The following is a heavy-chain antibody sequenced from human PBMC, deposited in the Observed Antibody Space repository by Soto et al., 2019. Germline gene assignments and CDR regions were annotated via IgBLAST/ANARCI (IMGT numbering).Heavy chain of an antibody. Sequence: KPSETLSLTCTVSGGSISSSSYYWGWIRQPPGKGLEWIGSIYYSGSTYYNPSLKSRVTISVDTSKNQFSLKLSSVTAADTAVYYCARHGRVLMVYAIFDYWGQGTLVTVSS. CDR1: GGSISSSSYY. J-gene: IGHJ4*02. CDR3: ARHGRVLMVYAIFDY. CDR2: IYYSGST. D-gene: IGHD2-8*01. V-gene: IGHV4-39*01.